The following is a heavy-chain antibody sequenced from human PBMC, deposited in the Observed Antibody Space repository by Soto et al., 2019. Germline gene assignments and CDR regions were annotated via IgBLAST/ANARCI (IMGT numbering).Heavy chain of an antibody. CDR2: ISDSGDIT. J-gene: IGHJ4*02. Sequence: GSLRLSCAASEFTFSTYAMTWVRQAPGRGLQWVATISDSGDITYYADSVKGRFTISRDNSRNTLYLQMNNLRAEDTALYYCAKPWVPSIKDRPPRFDYWGRGTLVTVSS. D-gene: IGHD6-6*01. CDR3: AKPWVPSIKDRPPRFDY. CDR1: EFTFSTYA. V-gene: IGHV3-23*01.